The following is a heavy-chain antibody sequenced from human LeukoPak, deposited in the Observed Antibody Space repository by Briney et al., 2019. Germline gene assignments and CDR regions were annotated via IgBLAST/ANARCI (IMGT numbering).Heavy chain of an antibody. V-gene: IGHV4-39*01. CDR1: GCSISSSSYY. D-gene: IGHD3-3*01. CDR3: ARRPVLRFLGSDAFDI. Sequence: SETLSLTRTVSGCSISSSSYYWGWIRQPPGKGLEWIGSIYYSGSTYYNPSLKSRVTITVDTSKNQFSLKLSSVTAADTAVYYCARRPVLRFLGSDAFDIWGQGTMVTVSS. J-gene: IGHJ3*02. CDR2: IYYSGST.